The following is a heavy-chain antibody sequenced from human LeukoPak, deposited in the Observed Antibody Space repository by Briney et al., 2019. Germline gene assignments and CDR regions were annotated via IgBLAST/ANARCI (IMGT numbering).Heavy chain of an antibody. V-gene: IGHV4-34*01. J-gene: IGHJ4*02. D-gene: IGHD5-18*01. CDR2: INLGGSP. CDR3: ARGSPRGRFQLLDGRGVTARKLDS. Sequence: SETLSLTCGVSSGSLSDYYWTWIRQIPGKGLEWIGDINLGGSPNYTPSLQSRVTISVETSKNQFSQKLTSVTAADTAVYYCARGSPRGRFQLLDGRGVTARKLDSWGQGTLVTVSS. CDR1: SGSLSDYY.